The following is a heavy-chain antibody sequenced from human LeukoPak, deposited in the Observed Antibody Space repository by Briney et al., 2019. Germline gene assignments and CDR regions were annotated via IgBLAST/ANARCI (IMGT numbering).Heavy chain of an antibody. Sequence: GGSLRLSCAASGFTFSSYAMHWVRQAPGKGLEWVAVISYDGSNKYYADSVKGRFTISRDNSKNTLYLQMNSLRAEDTAVYYCARYPSAAIGSYFDYWGQGTLVTVSS. D-gene: IGHD2-2*01. CDR1: GFTFSSYA. CDR3: ARYPSAAIGSYFDY. V-gene: IGHV3-30-3*01. J-gene: IGHJ4*02. CDR2: ISYDGSNK.